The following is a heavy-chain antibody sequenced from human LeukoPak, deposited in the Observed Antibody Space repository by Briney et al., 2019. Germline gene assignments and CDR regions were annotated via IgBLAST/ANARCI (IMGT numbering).Heavy chain of an antibody. V-gene: IGHV4-59*01. CDR3: ARGLAIFDY. J-gene: IGHJ4*02. CDR2: IYYSGST. CDR1: GGSISSYY. Sequence: ASETLSLTCTVSGGSISSYYWSWIRQPPGKGLEWIGYIYYSGSTNYNPSLKSRVTISVDTSKDQFSLKLSSVTAADTAVYYCARGLAIFDYWGQGTLVTVSS. D-gene: IGHD6-19*01.